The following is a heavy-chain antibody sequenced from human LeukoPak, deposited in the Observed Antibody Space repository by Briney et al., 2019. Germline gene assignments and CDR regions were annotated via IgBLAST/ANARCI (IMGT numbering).Heavy chain of an antibody. CDR2: INPNSGGT. CDR3: ARGAHYDILTGYSYGVDY. CDR1: GYTFTGYF. D-gene: IGHD3-9*01. J-gene: IGHJ4*02. V-gene: IGHV1-2*02. Sequence: ASVKVSCKASGYTFTGYFMHWVRQAPGQGLEWMGWINPNSGGTNYAQKFQDRVTMTRDTSISTAYMELSSLRSEDTAVYYCARGAHYDILTGYSYGVDYWGQGTLVTVSS.